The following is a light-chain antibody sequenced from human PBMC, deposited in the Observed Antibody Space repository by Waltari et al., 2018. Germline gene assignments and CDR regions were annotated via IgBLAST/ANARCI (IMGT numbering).Light chain of an antibody. J-gene: IGKJ1*01. CDR1: QGSSRY. Sequence: DIQMTQSPSSLSASVGDTVTITCRASQGSSRYLNWFQQKPGKARKLLIYAATTLQSGVPSRFSGSGSGTEFTLTISSLQPEDFAAYYGLQHNSYPWTFGQGTKVEIK. CDR2: AAT. CDR3: LQHNSYPWT. V-gene: IGKV1-17*01.